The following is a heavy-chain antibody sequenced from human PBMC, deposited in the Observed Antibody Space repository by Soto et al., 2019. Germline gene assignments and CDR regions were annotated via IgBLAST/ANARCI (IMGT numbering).Heavy chain of an antibody. CDR2: INHSGST. J-gene: IGHJ4*02. CDR1: GGSFSGYY. V-gene: IGHV4-34*01. D-gene: IGHD3-22*01. Sequence: ASETLSLTCAVYGGSFSGYYWSWIRQPPGKGLEWIGEINHSGSTNCNPSLKSRVTISVDTSKNQFSLKLSSVTAADTAVFYCAGLFPYVSSGYHLNYLGQGTLVTVSS. CDR3: AGLFPYVSSGYHLNY.